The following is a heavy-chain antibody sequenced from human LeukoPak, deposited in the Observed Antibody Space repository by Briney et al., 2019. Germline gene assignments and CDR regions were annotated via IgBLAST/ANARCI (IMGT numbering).Heavy chain of an antibody. Sequence: PGGSLRLSCAASGFSFSTYAMSWVRQAPGKGLEWVSTISGSGDNTYYADSLKGRFTISRDNSRNTLYLQMNSLRAEDTAVYYCAKDLWAHISGYLSIDYWGQGTLVTVSS. D-gene: IGHD3-22*01. CDR1: GFSFSTYA. CDR2: ISGSGDNT. CDR3: AKDLWAHISGYLSIDY. V-gene: IGHV3-23*01. J-gene: IGHJ4*02.